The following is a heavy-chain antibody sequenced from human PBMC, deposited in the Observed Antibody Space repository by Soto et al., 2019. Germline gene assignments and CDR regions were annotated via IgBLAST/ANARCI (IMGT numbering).Heavy chain of an antibody. CDR1: GGSISSYY. D-gene: IGHD3-3*01. Sequence: SETLSLTCTVSGGSISSYYWSWIRQPPGKGLEWIGYIYYSGSTNYSPSLRSRVTISVDTSKNQFSLKLSSVTAADTAVYYCASYDFWSGYFVYWGQGTLVTVSS. CDR2: IYYSGST. V-gene: IGHV4-59*01. J-gene: IGHJ4*02. CDR3: ASYDFWSGYFVY.